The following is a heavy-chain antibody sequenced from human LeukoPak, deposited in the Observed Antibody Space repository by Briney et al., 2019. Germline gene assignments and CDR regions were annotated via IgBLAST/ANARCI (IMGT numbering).Heavy chain of an antibody. J-gene: IGHJ4*02. Sequence: SETLSLTCAVSGYSISSGYYWGWIRQPPGKGLEWIGSIYHSGSTYYNPSPKSRVTISVDTSKNQFSLKLSSVTAADTAVYYCARRGGSSPRLNLYYFDYWGQGTLVTVSS. V-gene: IGHV4-38-2*01. CDR1: GYSISSGYY. CDR2: IYHSGST. D-gene: IGHD6-6*01. CDR3: ARRGGSSPRLNLYYFDY.